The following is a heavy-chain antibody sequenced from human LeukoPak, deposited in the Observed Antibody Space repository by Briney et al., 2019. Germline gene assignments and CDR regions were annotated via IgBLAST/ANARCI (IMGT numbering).Heavy chain of an antibody. V-gene: IGHV1-46*01. CDR3: ATDRPSSAKVGPRGYYYYYMDV. D-gene: IGHD2-2*01. CDR1: GYTFTRYY. CDR2: INPSGGRI. J-gene: IGHJ6*03. Sequence: ASLKVSCKASGYTFTRYYMHWVRQAPGHGLEWMGIINPSGGRISYAQKFQGRVTMTRDTSTSTVYMELSSLRSEDTAVYYCATDRPSSAKVGPRGYYYYYMDVWGKGTTVTVSS.